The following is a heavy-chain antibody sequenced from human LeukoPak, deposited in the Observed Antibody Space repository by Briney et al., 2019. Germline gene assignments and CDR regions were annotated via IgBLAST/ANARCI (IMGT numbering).Heavy chain of an antibody. CDR3: ARVVCSSTSCPNWFDP. CDR1: GYTFTGYY. J-gene: IGHJ5*02. D-gene: IGHD2-2*01. Sequence: ASVKVSCKASGYTFTGYYMHWVRQAPGQGLESMGWINPNSGGTNYAQKFQGRVTMTRDTSISTAYMELSRLRSDDTAVYYCARVVCSSTSCPNWFDPWGQGTLVTVSS. CDR2: INPNSGGT. V-gene: IGHV1-2*02.